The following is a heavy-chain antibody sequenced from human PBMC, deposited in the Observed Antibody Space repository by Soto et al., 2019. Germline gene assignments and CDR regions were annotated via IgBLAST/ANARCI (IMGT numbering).Heavy chain of an antibody. CDR1: GLIFSDYA. Sequence: EVQLLESGGNLVQPGGSLRLYCAASGLIFSDYAMSWVRQAPGKGLECVACISGSGGDTFYADYVNGRFTISRDNSKNTLSQHINSLRVDDTAVYFCAKDRFVIVGPVDYWRQGTLVAVSS. D-gene: IGHD1-26*01. CDR3: AKDRFVIVGPVDY. J-gene: IGHJ4*02. V-gene: IGHV3-23*01. CDR2: ISGSGGDT.